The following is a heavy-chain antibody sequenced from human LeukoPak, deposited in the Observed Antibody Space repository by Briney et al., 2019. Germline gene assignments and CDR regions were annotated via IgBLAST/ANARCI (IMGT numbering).Heavy chain of an antibody. CDR3: ARVAAARTRWFDP. CDR1: GYSISSGYY. D-gene: IGHD6-13*01. Sequence: SETLSLTCAVSGYSISSGYYWGWIRQPPGKGLEWIGSIYHSGSTYYNPSLKSRVTISVDTSKNQFSLKLSSVIAADTAVYYCARVAAARTRWFDPWGQGTLVTVSS. CDR2: IYHSGST. V-gene: IGHV4-38-2*01. J-gene: IGHJ5*02.